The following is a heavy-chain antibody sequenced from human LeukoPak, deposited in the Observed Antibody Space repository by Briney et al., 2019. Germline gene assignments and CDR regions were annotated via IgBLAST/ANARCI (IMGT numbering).Heavy chain of an antibody. Sequence: GGSLRLSCAASGFTFKNHEMNWVRQAPGKGLEWVSYISSSGATIYYADSVEGRFTISRDNAKNSLYLQMNSLRVEDTAVYYCARDRGVTLFHYGLDVWGQGTTVTVSS. J-gene: IGHJ6*02. CDR3: ARDRGVTLFHYGLDV. CDR1: GFTFKNHE. V-gene: IGHV3-48*03. CDR2: ISSSGATI. D-gene: IGHD2-21*02.